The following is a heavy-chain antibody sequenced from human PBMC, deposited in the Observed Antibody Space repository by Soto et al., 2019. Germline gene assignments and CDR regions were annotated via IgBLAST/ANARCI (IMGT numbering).Heavy chain of an antibody. CDR3: ARGYGSGLFDI. D-gene: IGHD3-10*01. J-gene: IGHJ3*02. Sequence: GGSLRLSCAASGFTFSSYAIHWVRQAPGKGLEYVSAISSNGGSTYYANSVKGRFTISRDNSKNTLYLQMGSLRAEDMAVYYCARGYGSGLFDIWGQGTMVTVSS. CDR1: GFTFSSYA. CDR2: ISSNGGST. V-gene: IGHV3-64*01.